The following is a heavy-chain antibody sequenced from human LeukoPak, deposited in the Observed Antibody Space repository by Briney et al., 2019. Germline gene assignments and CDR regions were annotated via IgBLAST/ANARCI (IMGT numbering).Heavy chain of an antibody. CDR2: IGGSGGST. J-gene: IGHJ6*02. CDR1: GFSFSSYA. V-gene: IGHV3-23*01. Sequence: GGSLRLSCAASGFSFSSYAMSWVRQAPGKGLEWVSAIGGSGGSTYYADSVKGRFTISRDNSTNTLYLQMNSLRAEDTAVYYCAKFWGAAGTLNYGMDVWGQGTTVTVSS. CDR3: AKFWGAAGTLNYGMDV. D-gene: IGHD6-13*01.